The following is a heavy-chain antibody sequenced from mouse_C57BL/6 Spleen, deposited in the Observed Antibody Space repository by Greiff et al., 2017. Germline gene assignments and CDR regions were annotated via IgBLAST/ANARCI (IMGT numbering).Heavy chain of an antibody. V-gene: IGHV5-6*01. CDR3: ARHYYSNYVDAMDD. CDR2: ISSGGSYT. Sequence: EVQRVESGGDLVKPGGSLKLSCAASGFTFSSYGMSWVRQTPDKRLEWVATISSGGSYTYYPDSVKGRFTISSDKSKNTLSLQMSSLNSEDTAMYYCARHYYSNYVDAMDDWGQGPSVTVSS. D-gene: IGHD2-5*01. J-gene: IGHJ4*01. CDR1: GFTFSSYG.